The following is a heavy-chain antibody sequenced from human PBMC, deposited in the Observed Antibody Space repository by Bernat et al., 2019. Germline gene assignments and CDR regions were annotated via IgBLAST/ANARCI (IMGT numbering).Heavy chain of an antibody. Sequence: QVQLVESGGGLVKPGGSLRLSCAASGFTFSDYYMSWIRQAPGKGLEWVSYISSIGSTIYYADSVKCRFTISRDNAKNSLYLQMNSLRAEDTAVYYCAGGARPVMTMHGWFDPWGQGTLVTVSS. J-gene: IGHJ5*02. D-gene: IGHD4/OR15-4a*01. CDR2: ISSIGSTI. V-gene: IGHV3-11*01. CDR1: GFTFSDYY. CDR3: AGGARPVMTMHGWFDP.